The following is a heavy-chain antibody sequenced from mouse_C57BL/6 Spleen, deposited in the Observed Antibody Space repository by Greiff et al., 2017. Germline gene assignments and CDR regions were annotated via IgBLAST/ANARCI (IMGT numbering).Heavy chain of an antibody. CDR3: ARDQGSSYYFDY. V-gene: IGHV5-4*01. J-gene: IGHJ2*01. Sequence: EVMLVESGGGLVKPGGSLKLSCAASGFTFSSYAMSWVRQTPEKRLEWVATISDGGSYTYYPDNVKGRFTISRDNAKNNLYLQMSHLKSEDTAMYDCARDQGSSYYFDYWGQGTTLTVSS. D-gene: IGHD1-1*01. CDR1: GFTFSSYA. CDR2: ISDGGSYT.